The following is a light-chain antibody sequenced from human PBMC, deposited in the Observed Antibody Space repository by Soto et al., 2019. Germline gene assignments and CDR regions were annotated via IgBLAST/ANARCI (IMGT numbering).Light chain of an antibody. CDR3: HQYDSIVQT. CDR1: QSVRNSL. Sequence: EILLTQSPGTRSLSPGERATLPCRASQSVRNSLLAWYQQKPGQPPRLLIYDASTRETATPERFSGSGSGTEFTLTISRLQPEDVAVYYCHQYDSIVQTFGQGTKVDIK. CDR2: DAS. V-gene: IGKV3-20*01. J-gene: IGKJ1*01.